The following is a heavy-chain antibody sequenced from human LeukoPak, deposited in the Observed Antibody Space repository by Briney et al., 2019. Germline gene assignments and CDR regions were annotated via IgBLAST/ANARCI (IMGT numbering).Heavy chain of an antibody. CDR2: IYYSGST. D-gene: IGHD5-18*01. V-gene: IGHV4-59*01. J-gene: IGHJ4*02. Sequence: SETLSLTCTGSGGSISSYYWSWIRQPPGKGLEWIGYIYYSGSTNYNPSLKSRVTISVDTSKNQFSLKLSSVTAADTAVYYCARRRYNYEFDYWGQGTLVTVSS. CDR1: GGSISSYY. CDR3: ARRRYNYEFDY.